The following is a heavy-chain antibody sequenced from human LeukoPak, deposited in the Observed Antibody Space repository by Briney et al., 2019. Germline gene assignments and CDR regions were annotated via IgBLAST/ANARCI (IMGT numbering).Heavy chain of an antibody. V-gene: IGHV4-30-4*08. D-gene: IGHD6-13*01. J-gene: IGHJ4*02. CDR3: ARQQQLDPYYFDY. CDR1: GGSISSGDYY. CDR2: IYYSGSA. Sequence: PSQTLSLTCTVSGGSISSGDYYWSWIRQPPGKGLEWIGYIYYSGSAYYNPSLKSRVTISLYTSKNQFSLKLSSVTAADTAVYYCARQQQLDPYYFDYWGQGTLVTVSS.